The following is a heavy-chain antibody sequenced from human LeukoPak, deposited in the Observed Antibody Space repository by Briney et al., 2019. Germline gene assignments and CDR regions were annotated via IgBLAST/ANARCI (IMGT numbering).Heavy chain of an antibody. Sequence: GALTLSCAASGFTFRSYAMHWVRQAPGKGLEWVAVISYDGSNKYYADSVKGRFTISRDNSENTLYLQMNSLRGEDTAVYYCARDRSGDYYFDYWGQGTLVTVSS. D-gene: IGHD7-27*01. J-gene: IGHJ4*02. CDR3: ARDRSGDYYFDY. CDR1: GFTFRSYA. CDR2: ISYDGSNK. V-gene: IGHV3-30*01.